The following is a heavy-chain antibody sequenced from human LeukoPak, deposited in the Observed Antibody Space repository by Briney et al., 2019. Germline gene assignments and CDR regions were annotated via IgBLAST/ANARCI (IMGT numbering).Heavy chain of an antibody. J-gene: IGHJ5*02. CDR3: ARAPIRGSSWDP. V-gene: IGHV1-2*06. Sequence: ASVKVSCKASGYTFTGYYMHWVRQAPGQGLGWMGRINPNSGGTNYAQKFQGRVTMTRDTSISTAYMELSRLRSDGTAVYYCARAPIRGSSWDPWGQGTLVTVSS. CDR2: INPNSGGT. D-gene: IGHD6-13*01. CDR1: GYTFTGYY.